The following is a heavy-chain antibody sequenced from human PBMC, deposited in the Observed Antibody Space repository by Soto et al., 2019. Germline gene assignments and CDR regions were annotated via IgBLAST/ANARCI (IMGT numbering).Heavy chain of an antibody. V-gene: IGHV2-5*02. CDR2: IYWDDDK. CDR1: GFSLSTSGMG. Sequence: QITLKESGPTLVKPTQTLTLTCTFSGFSLSTSGMGVGWIRQPPGKALECLALIYWDDDKRYSPSLESRLTXSXXTSKNQVVLIMTNMDPVDTATYYCARLVAPRVADYWGQGTLVTVSS. D-gene: IGHD5-12*01. CDR3: ARLVAPRVADY. J-gene: IGHJ4*02.